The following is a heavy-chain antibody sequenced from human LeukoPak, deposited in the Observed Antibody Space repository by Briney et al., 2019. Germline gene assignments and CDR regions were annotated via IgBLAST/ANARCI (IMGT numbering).Heavy chain of an antibody. CDR3: ARDRDPGYYDTNGYRRVNAFDI. V-gene: IGHV3-48*04. CDR2: LTTSGSTK. D-gene: IGHD3-22*01. CDR1: GFTFSTYS. J-gene: IGHJ3*02. Sequence: GGSLRLSCAASGFTFSTYSMNWVRQAPGKGLEWISYLTTSGSTKYYADSVKGRFTISRDNAKNSLFLQMNSLRAEDTAVYYCARDRDPGYYDTNGYRRVNAFDIWGQGTMVTVSS.